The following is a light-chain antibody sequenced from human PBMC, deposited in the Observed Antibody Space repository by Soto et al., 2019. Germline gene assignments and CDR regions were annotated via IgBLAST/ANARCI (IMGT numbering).Light chain of an antibody. J-gene: IGKJ2*03. CDR3: QQFGSSRVYS. CDR1: QSVTSTY. Sequence: EIVLTQSPVTLSLSPGERATLSCRASQSVTSTYLAWYQQKPGQSPRLIIYGGSTRASGFPDRFSGGGSGTDFTLTISRLEPEDSAVYYCHCQQFGSSRVYSFGQGTKLEI. CDR2: GGS. V-gene: IGKV3-20*01.